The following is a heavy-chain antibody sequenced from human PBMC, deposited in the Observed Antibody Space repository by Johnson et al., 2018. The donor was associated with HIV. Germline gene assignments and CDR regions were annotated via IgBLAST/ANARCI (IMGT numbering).Heavy chain of an antibody. J-gene: IGHJ3*02. CDR2: ISYDGSNT. Sequence: QVQLVESGGGVVQPGRSLRLPCAASGFTFGSYAMHWVRQAPGKGLEWVALISYDGSNTYYADSVKGRFTISRNNSKNTLHLQMNSLRVEDTDMYYCARGPILEWLSGDGFDMWGQGTMVTVSS. CDR3: ARGPILEWLSGDGFDM. D-gene: IGHD3-3*01. V-gene: IGHV3-30*04. CDR1: GFTFGSYA.